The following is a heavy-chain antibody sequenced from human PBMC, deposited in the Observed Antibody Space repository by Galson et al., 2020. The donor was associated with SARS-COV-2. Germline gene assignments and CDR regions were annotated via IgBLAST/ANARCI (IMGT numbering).Heavy chain of an antibody. V-gene: IGHV4-34*01. CDR3: ARGVRDITMIVVVITSVSSSFDF. D-gene: IGHD3-22*01. J-gene: IGHJ4*02. CDR1: GGSFSAYY. CDR2: INQSGTT. Sequence: SQASETLSLTCAVYGGSFSAYYWTWVRQTPGKGLEWLGEINQSGTTSYNPSLKGRVTISVDTSKNQFSLRLSSVAAADRGIYYCARGVRDITMIVVVITSVSSSFDFWGQGTLVTVSS.